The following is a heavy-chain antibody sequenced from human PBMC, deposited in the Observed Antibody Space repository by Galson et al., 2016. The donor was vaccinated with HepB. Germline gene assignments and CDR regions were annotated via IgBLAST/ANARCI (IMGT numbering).Heavy chain of an antibody. CDR1: GFSFSSYG. J-gene: IGHJ6*02. V-gene: IGHV3-33*06. D-gene: IGHD3-3*01. Sequence: SLRLSCAASGFSFSSYGMHWVRQAPGKGLEWVAVIWYDGSNKYYEDSVKGRFTISRDNSKNTLYLQMNSLRAEDTAVYHCAKDVTIYSNYYYGMDVWGQGTTVTVSS. CDR3: AKDVTIYSNYYYGMDV. CDR2: IWYDGSNK.